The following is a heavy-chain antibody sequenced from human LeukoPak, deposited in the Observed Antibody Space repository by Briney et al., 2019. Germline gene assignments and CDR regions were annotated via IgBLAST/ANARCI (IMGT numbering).Heavy chain of an antibody. Sequence: GGSLRLSCAASEFAFSSYTMNWVRQAPGKGLEWVSFISSSSSYIYYADSVKGRFTISRDNAKNSLYLQMNSLRAEDTAVYYCARDGRYSGYDRSPFDYWGQGTLVTVSS. J-gene: IGHJ4*02. CDR1: EFAFSSYT. D-gene: IGHD5-12*01. CDR3: ARDGRYSGYDRSPFDY. CDR2: ISSSSSYI. V-gene: IGHV3-21*01.